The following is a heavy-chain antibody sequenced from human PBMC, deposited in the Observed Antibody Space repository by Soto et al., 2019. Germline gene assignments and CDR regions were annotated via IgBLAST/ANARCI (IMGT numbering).Heavy chain of an antibody. CDR3: AIAKVVPAAMSPLFDY. V-gene: IGHV1-2*04. CDR2: INPNSGGT. Sequence: ASVKVSCKASGYTFTSYGISWVRQAPGQGLEWMGWINPNSGGTNYAQKFQGWVTMTRDTSISTAYMELSRLRSDDTAVYYCAIAKVVPAAMSPLFDYWGQGTLVTVSS. CDR1: GYTFTSYG. J-gene: IGHJ4*02. D-gene: IGHD2-2*01.